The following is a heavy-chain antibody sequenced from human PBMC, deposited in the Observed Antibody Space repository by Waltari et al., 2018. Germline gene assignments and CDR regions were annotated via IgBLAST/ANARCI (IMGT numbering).Heavy chain of an antibody. CDR3: AKITVNLEHIVAEAPRYFDL. J-gene: IGHJ2*01. V-gene: IGHV3-21*04. CDR2: ISSSSSYI. CDR1: GFTFSSDS. Sequence: EVQLVESGGGLVKPGGSLRLSCAASGFTFSSDSMNWVRHARGKRLAWVSSISSSSSYIYYADSVKGRFTISRDNAKNSLYLQMNSLRAEDTAVYYCAKITVNLEHIVAEAPRYFDLWGRGTLVTVSS. D-gene: IGHD2-21*01.